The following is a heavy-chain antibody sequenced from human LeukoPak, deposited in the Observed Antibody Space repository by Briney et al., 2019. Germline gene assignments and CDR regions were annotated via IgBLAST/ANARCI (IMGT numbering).Heavy chain of an antibody. CDR2: ISYDGSNK. CDR3: AKDHYYDSSGYYLSYYYYGMDV. Sequence: GGSLRLSCAASGFTFSSYGMHWVRQAPGKGLEWVAVISYDGSNKYYADSVKGRFTISRDNSKNTLYLQMNSLRAEDTAVYYCAKDHYYDSSGYYLSYYYYGMDVWGQGTTVTVSS. D-gene: IGHD3-22*01. J-gene: IGHJ6*02. V-gene: IGHV3-30*18. CDR1: GFTFSSYG.